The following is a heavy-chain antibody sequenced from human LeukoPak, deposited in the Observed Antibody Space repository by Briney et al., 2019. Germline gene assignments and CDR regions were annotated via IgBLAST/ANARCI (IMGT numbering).Heavy chain of an antibody. CDR2: INPNSGGT. J-gene: IGHJ4*02. V-gene: IGHV1-2*02. Sequence: ASVKVSCKASGYTFTGYYMHWVRQAPGQGLEWMGWINPNSGGTNYAQKFQGRVTVTRDTSISTAYMELSRLRSDDTAVYYCARDLGLDYYDSSGYYYYWGQGTLVTVSS. CDR3: ARDLGLDYYDSSGYYYY. CDR1: GYTFTGYY. D-gene: IGHD3-22*01.